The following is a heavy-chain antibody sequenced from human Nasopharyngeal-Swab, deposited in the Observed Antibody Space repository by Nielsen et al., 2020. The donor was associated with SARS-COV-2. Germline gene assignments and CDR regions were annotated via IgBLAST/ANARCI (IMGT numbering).Heavy chain of an antibody. CDR2: IYYSGST. CDR1: GGSISSSSYY. D-gene: IGHD5-18*01. V-gene: IGHV4-39*07. J-gene: IGHJ4*02. CDR3: ARDDTAMATGFDY. Sequence: SETLSLTCTVSGGSISSSSYYWGWIRQPPGKGLEWIGSIYYSGSTYYNPSLKSRVTISVDTSKNQFSLRLSSVTAADTAVHYCARDDTAMATGFDYWGQGVLVTVSS.